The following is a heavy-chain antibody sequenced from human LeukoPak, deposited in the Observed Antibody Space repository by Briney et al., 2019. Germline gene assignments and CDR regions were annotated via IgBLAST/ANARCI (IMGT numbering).Heavy chain of an antibody. CDR1: GFTFSSYW. D-gene: IGHD3-22*01. CDR3: ARQRITMIVTGYSDY. CDR2: IKQDGSEK. Sequence: GGSLRLSCAASGFTFSSYWMSWVRQAPGKGLEWVANIKQDGSEKYYVDSVKGRFTISRDNAKNSLYLQMNSLRAEDTAVYYCARQRITMIVTGYSDYWGQGTLVTVSS. V-gene: IGHV3-7*01. J-gene: IGHJ4*02.